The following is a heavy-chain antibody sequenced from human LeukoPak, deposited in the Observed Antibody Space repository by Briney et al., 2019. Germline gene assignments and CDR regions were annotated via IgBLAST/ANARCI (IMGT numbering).Heavy chain of an antibody. CDR1: GGSISSNNYY. Sequence: KPSETLSLTCAVSGGSISSNNYYWGWIRQPPGKGLEWIGTIYYSGSTYYNPSLRSRVTISVDTSKKQFSLKLSSVTAADTAGYYCARLVGSGSSAEAYYMDVWGKGTTVTISS. J-gene: IGHJ6*03. CDR2: IYYSGST. CDR3: ARLVGSGSSAEAYYMDV. D-gene: IGHD3-10*01. V-gene: IGHV4-39*01.